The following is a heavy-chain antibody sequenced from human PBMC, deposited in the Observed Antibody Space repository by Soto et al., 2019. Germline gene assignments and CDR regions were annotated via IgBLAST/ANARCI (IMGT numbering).Heavy chain of an antibody. CDR1: GGSFSGNY. D-gene: IGHD6-19*01. V-gene: IGHV4-34*01. CDR3: ARDYSSGFDY. J-gene: IGHJ4*02. Sequence: SSETLSLTCAVYGGSFSGNYWSWIRQPPGKGLEWIGEINPSGSARYNPSLKSRVTISADASKKQFSLKVYSVTAADTAVYYCARDYSSGFDYWGQGTLVTVSS. CDR2: INPSGSA.